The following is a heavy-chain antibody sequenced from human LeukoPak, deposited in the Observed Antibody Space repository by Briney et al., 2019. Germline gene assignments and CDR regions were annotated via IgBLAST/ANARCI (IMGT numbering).Heavy chain of an antibody. V-gene: IGHV1-18*01. CDR3: AREYCSGGSCYRGDAFDI. J-gene: IGHJ3*02. CDR1: GYTFTSYG. Sequence: ASVKVSCKASGYTFTSYGITWVRQAPGQGLEWMGWISAYNGNTNYAQKLQGRVTMTTDTSTSTAYMELRSLRSDDTAVYYCAREYCSGGSCYRGDAFDIWGQGTMVTVSS. CDR2: ISAYNGNT. D-gene: IGHD2-15*01.